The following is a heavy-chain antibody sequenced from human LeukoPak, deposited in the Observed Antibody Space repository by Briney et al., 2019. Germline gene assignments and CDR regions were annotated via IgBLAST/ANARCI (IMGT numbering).Heavy chain of an antibody. CDR2: IYYSGST. CDR1: GGSISSSSYY. D-gene: IGHD3-16*01. J-gene: IGHJ4*02. V-gene: IGHV4-39*07. Sequence: SETLSLTCTVSGGSISSSSYYWGWIRQPPGKGLEWIGSIYYSGSTNYNPSLKSRVTISVDTSKNQFSLKLSSVTAADTAVYYCARNPITFGGVYFDYWGQGTLVTVSS. CDR3: ARNPITFGGVYFDY.